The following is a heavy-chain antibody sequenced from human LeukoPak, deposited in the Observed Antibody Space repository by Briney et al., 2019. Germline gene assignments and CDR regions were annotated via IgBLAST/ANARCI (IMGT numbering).Heavy chain of an antibody. D-gene: IGHD6-19*01. Sequence: SETLSLTCAVSGGSINSGGYSYNWIRQPPGTGLEWIGYIYNSGSTSYNPSLKSRVTMSVDTSKNQFSLKLSFVTAADTAVYYCARDQRAGIDYWGQGTLVTVSS. CDR2: IYNSGST. V-gene: IGHV4-30-4*07. J-gene: IGHJ4*02. CDR3: ARDQRAGIDY. CDR1: GGSINSGGYS.